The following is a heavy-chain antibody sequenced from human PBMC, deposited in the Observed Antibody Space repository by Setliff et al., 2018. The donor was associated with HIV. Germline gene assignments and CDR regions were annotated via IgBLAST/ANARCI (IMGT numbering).Heavy chain of an antibody. CDR1: GYSISSDYY. J-gene: IGHJ4*02. CDR3: ARDAGGSVGNYYFDY. Sequence: PSETLSLTCAVSGYSISSDYYWAWIRQPPGKGLAWIGYISNSGKIYYDPSLNSRVTLSADTSKKQFSLNLSSVTAADTAVYYCARDAGGSVGNYYFDYWGQGTLVTVSS. V-gene: IGHV4-28*03. D-gene: IGHD2-15*01. CDR2: ISNSGKI.